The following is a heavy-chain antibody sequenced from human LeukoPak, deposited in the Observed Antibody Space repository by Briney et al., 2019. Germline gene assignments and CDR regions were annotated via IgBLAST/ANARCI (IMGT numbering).Heavy chain of an antibody. CDR2: IYSTGST. Sequence: GGSLRLSCAASGFTFDAFGMTWVRQAPGKGLEWVSVIYSTGSTSYTDSVKGRFTISRDNSKNTLYLQMNSLRVEDTAVYYCGALYDGGGYYDYWGQGTLVTVSS. D-gene: IGHD3-22*01. J-gene: IGHJ4*02. V-gene: IGHV3-53*01. CDR3: GALYDGGGYYDY. CDR1: GFTFDAFG.